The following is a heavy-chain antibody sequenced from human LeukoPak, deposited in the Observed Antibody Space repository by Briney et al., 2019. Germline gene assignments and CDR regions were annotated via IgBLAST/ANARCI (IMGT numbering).Heavy chain of an antibody. CDR2: VTDTGGNT. D-gene: IGHD2-15*01. V-gene: IGHV3-23*01. J-gene: IGHJ4*02. Sequence: GGSLRLSCAASGFTFSSYAMTWVRQAPLKGLEWLSVVTDTGGNTYPADSVKGRFTISRDNSKNTVYLEMNSLRVEDTAVYYCAKGTVRSCSGPSCYPLDSWGQGTLVTVSS. CDR3: AKGTVRSCSGPSCYPLDS. CDR1: GFTFSSYA.